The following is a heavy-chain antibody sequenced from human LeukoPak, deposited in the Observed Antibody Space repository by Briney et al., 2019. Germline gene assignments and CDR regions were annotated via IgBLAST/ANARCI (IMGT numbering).Heavy chain of an antibody. Sequence: SETLSLTCAVYGGSFSGYYWSWIRQPPGKGLEWIGEINHSGSTNYNPSLKSRVTISVDTSKNQFSLKLSSVTAADTAVYYCASIYDILTGNGWGQGTLVTVSS. D-gene: IGHD3-9*01. V-gene: IGHV4-34*01. CDR3: ASIYDILTGNG. J-gene: IGHJ4*02. CDR1: GGSFSGYY. CDR2: INHSGST.